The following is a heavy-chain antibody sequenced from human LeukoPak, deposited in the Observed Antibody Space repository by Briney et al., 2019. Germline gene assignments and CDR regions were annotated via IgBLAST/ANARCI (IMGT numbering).Heavy chain of an antibody. J-gene: IGHJ4*02. V-gene: IGHV4-28*05. CDR1: GYSISSSNW. D-gene: IGHD3-22*01. CDR2: IYYSGSI. Sequence: PSDTLSLTCAVSGYSISSSNWWGWIRQPPGKGLEWIGYIYYSGSIYYNPSLKSRVTMSVDTSKNQFSLKLSSVTAADTAVYYCARVTGYMIEDYFDYWGQGTLVTVSS. CDR3: ARVTGYMIEDYFDY.